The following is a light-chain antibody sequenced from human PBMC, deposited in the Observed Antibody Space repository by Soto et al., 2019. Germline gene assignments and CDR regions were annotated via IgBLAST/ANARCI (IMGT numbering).Light chain of an antibody. CDR3: QQYGSSRWT. CDR1: QSVSSSY. Sequence: EIVFAQSPGTLSLSPGERATPSCRASQSVSSSYLAWYQQKPGQAPRLLIYGASSRATGIPDRFSGSGSGTDFTLTISRLEPEDFAVYYCQQYGSSRWTFGQGTKVDIK. J-gene: IGKJ1*01. V-gene: IGKV3-20*01. CDR2: GAS.